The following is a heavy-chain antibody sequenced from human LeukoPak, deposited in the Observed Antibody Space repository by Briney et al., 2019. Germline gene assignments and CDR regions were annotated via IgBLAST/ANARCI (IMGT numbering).Heavy chain of an antibody. CDR2: ISSSGSTI. CDR1: GFTFSDYY. D-gene: IGHD6-19*01. Sequence: GGSLRLSCAASGFTFSDYYMSWIRQALGKGLEWVSYISSSGSTIYYADSVKGRFTISRDNAKNSLYLQMNSLRAEDTAVYYCARDLLYSSGWYNGLGDYWGQGTLVTVSS. CDR3: ARDLLYSSGWYNGLGDY. V-gene: IGHV3-11*01. J-gene: IGHJ4*02.